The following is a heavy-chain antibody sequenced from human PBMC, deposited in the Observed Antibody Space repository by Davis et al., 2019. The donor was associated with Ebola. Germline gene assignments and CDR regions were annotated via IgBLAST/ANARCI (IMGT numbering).Heavy chain of an antibody. D-gene: IGHD2-8*01. V-gene: IGHV3-23*01. CDR3: AKDHVPDGVWTFDY. J-gene: IGHJ4*02. CDR2: IIGSDSAT. Sequence: GESLKISCAASGFTFSTFTMSWVRQGPGKGLEWVSSIIGSDSATIYADSVKGRFTISRDNSKNTLYLQMNSLRSDDTAIYYCAKDHVPDGVWTFDYWGQGTLVTVSS. CDR1: GFTFSTFT.